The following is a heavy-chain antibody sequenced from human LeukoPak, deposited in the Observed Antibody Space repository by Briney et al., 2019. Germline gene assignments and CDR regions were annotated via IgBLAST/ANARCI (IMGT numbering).Heavy chain of an antibody. CDR3: ARDKKVATPYYWYSMDV. J-gene: IGHJ6*03. CDR2: IYYSGST. CDR1: GGSISSDY. D-gene: IGHD5-12*01. V-gene: IGHV4-59*01. Sequence: SETLSLTCTVSGGSISSDYWSWIRQPPGKGLEWIGYIYYSGSTNYNPSLKSRVTISVDTSKNQFSLKLSSVTAADTAVYYCARDKKVATPYYWYSMDVWGKGTTVTVSS.